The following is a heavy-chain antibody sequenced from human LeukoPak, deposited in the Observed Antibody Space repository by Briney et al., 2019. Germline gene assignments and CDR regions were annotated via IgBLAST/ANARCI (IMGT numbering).Heavy chain of an antibody. V-gene: IGHV1-18*01. J-gene: IGHJ4*02. CDR2: ISAYNGNT. Sequence: ASVKVSCKASGDTFSSFAVSWVRQAPGQGLEWMGWISAYNGNTNYAQKLQGRVTMTTDTSTSTAYMELRSLRSDDTAVYYCAREVPYDSSVYYQPFDYWGQGTLVTVSS. D-gene: IGHD3-22*01. CDR3: AREVPYDSSVYYQPFDY. CDR1: GDTFSSFA.